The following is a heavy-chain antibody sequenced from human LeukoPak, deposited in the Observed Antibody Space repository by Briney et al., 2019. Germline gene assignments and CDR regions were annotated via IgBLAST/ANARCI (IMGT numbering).Heavy chain of an antibody. J-gene: IGHJ4*02. CDR1: GFTFSSFS. CDR3: ARHDLGEYSSVWYYFDY. CDR2: ISSSRSTI. Sequence: GGSLRLSCTASGFTFSSFSMNWVRQAPGKGLEWVSYISSSRSTIYYADSVKGRFTISRDNAKNSLYLQMNSLRDEDTAVYYCARHDLGEYSSVWYYFDYWGQGTLVTVSS. V-gene: IGHV3-48*02. D-gene: IGHD6-19*01.